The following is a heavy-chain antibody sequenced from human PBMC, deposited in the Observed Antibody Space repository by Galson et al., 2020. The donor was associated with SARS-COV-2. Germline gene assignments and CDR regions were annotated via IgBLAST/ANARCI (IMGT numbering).Heavy chain of an antibody. V-gene: IGHV5-51*01. CDR2: IYPGDSDT. D-gene: IGHD5-12*01. CDR1: GYSYTSYW. J-gene: IGHJ4*02. Sequence: GESLKISCKGIGYSYTSYWIAWVRQMPGKGLEWMGLIYPGDSDTKYSPSFQGQVTISADKSLGTSYLQWTSLKSSDTALYFCARWWDVYNYLDYWGQGTLVTVSS. CDR3: ARWWDVYNYLDY.